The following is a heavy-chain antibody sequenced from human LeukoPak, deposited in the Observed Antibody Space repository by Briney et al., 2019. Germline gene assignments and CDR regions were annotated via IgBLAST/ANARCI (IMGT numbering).Heavy chain of an antibody. CDR2: ISAYNGNT. D-gene: IGHD3-10*01. J-gene: IGHJ6*02. Sequence: ASVKVSCKASGYTFTSYGISWVRQAPGQGLEWMGWISAYNGNTNYAQKLQGRVTMTRNTSISTAYMELSSLRSEDTAVYYCARGLRITMVRGVTSYGMDVWGQGTTVTVSS. V-gene: IGHV1-18*01. CDR3: ARGLRITMVRGVTSYGMDV. CDR1: GYTFTSYG.